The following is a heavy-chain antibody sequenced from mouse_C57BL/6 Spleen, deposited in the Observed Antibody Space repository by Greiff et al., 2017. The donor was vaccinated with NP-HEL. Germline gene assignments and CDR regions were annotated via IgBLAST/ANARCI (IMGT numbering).Heavy chain of an antibody. CDR2: INPNNGGT. V-gene: IGHV1-18*01. CDR1: GYTFTDYN. J-gene: IGHJ1*03. CDR3: ARCAVVRNWWYFDV. D-gene: IGHD4-1*01. Sequence: EVQLQQSGPELVKPGASVKIPCKASGYTFTDYNMDWVKQSHGKSLEWIGDINPNNGGTIYNQKFKGQATLPVDKSSSTAYMELLSLTSEDTAVYDCARCAVVRNWWYFDVWGTGTTVTVSS.